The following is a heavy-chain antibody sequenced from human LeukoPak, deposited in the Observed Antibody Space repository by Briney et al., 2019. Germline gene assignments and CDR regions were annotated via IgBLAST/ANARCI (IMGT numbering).Heavy chain of an antibody. Sequence: SQTLSLTCTVSGGSISSGDYYWSWIRQPPGTGLEWIGYIYYSGSTYYNPSLKSRVTISVDTSKNQFSLKLSSVTAADTAVYYCARSDCSSTSCYNGNWYFDLWGRGTLVTVSS. CDR2: IYYSGST. V-gene: IGHV4-30-4*01. CDR1: GGSISSGDYY. J-gene: IGHJ2*01. D-gene: IGHD2-2*01. CDR3: ARSDCSSTSCYNGNWYFDL.